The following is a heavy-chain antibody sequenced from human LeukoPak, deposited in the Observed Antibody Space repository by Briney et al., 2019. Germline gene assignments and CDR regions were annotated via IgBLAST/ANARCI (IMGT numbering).Heavy chain of an antibody. Sequence: SETLSLTCAAYGGSFSGYYWSWIRQPPGKGLEWIGEINHSGSTNYNPSLKSRVTISVDTSKNQFSLKLSSVTAADTAVYYCARGLDLEWLFPPFDYWGQGTLVTVSS. J-gene: IGHJ4*02. V-gene: IGHV4-34*01. CDR3: ARGLDLEWLFPPFDY. CDR1: GGSFSGYY. CDR2: INHSGST. D-gene: IGHD3-3*01.